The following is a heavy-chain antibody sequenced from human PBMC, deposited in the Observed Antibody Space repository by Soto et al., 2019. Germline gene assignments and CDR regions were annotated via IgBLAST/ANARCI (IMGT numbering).Heavy chain of an antibody. V-gene: IGHV3-53*05. J-gene: IGHJ4*01. Sequence: PGGSLRLSCAASGFTVSSNYMGWVRQAPGKGLEWVSVIYSGGSTYYADSVKGRFTISRDNSKNTLYLQMNSLRAEDTAVYYCAKDLHDYGDYVDYWGQGTLVTVSS. CDR2: IYSGGST. CDR3: AKDLHDYGDYVDY. D-gene: IGHD4-17*01. CDR1: GFTVSSNY.